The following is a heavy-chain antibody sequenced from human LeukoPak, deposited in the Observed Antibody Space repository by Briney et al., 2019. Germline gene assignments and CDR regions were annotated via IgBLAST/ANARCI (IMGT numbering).Heavy chain of an antibody. V-gene: IGHV4-59*01. Sequence: NPSETLSLTCTVSGGSISSYYWSWIRRPPGKGLEWIGYIYYSGSTNYNPSLKSRVTISVDTSKNQFSLKLSSVTAADTAVYYCARGGYSYGFQISWFDPWGQGTLVTVSS. CDR2: IYYSGST. J-gene: IGHJ5*02. CDR3: ARGGYSYGFQISWFDP. D-gene: IGHD5-18*01. CDR1: GGSISSYY.